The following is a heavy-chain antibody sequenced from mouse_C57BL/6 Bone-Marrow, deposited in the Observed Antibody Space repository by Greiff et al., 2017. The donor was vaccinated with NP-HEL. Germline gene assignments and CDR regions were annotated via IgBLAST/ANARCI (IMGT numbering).Heavy chain of an antibody. CDR2: FYPGSGSI. CDR3: ARHEDRPPHYYGSSYVGFDY. J-gene: IGHJ2*01. Sequence: QVQLKESGAELVKPGASVKLSCKASGYTFTEYTIHWVKQRSGQGLEWIGWFYPGSGSIKYNEKFKDKATLTADKSSSTVYMELSRLTSEDSAVYFCARHEDRPPHYYGSSYVGFDYWGQGTTLTVSS. V-gene: IGHV1-62-2*01. CDR1: GYTFTEYT. D-gene: IGHD1-1*01.